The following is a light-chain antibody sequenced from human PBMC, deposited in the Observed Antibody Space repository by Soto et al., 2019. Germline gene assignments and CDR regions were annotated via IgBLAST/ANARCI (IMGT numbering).Light chain of an antibody. V-gene: IGLV2-8*01. Sequence: QSALTQPASASGSPGQSVTISCTGTSTDVGAYNFVSWYQQHPGKAPKLVIYEVTKRPSGVPDRFSGSKSGNTASLTVSGLQTEDEADYYCGSHAGNSNLVFGGGTQLTVL. CDR2: EVT. J-gene: IGLJ3*02. CDR3: GSHAGNSNLV. CDR1: STDVGAYNF.